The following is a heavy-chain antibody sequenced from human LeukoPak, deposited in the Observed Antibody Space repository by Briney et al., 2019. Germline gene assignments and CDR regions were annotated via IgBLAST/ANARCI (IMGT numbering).Heavy chain of an antibody. CDR3: AKEYGSGSYYPY. Sequence: TGGSLRLYCAASGFTFDDYAMHWVRQAPGKGLEWVSGISWNSGSIGYADSVKGRFTISRDNSKNTLYLQMNSLRAEDTAVYYCAKEYGSGSYYPYWGQGTLVTVSS. V-gene: IGHV3-9*01. CDR2: ISWNSGSI. CDR1: GFTFDDYA. D-gene: IGHD3-10*01. J-gene: IGHJ4*02.